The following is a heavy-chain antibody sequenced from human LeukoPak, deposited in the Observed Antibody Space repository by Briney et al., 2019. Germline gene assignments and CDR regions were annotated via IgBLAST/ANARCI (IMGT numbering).Heavy chain of an antibody. V-gene: IGHV3-48*04. J-gene: IGHJ4*02. CDR1: GFTFSSYS. CDR3: ARAEVYDSVWYGPFDH. CDR2: ISSTSSVL. Sequence: GGSLRLSCSASGFTFSSYSMDWVRQAPGAGLEWLSYISSTSSVLYYADSVKGRFTVSRDSAGNSLYLQMNSLRVEDTAIYYCARAEVYDSVWYGPFDHWGQGALVIVSS. D-gene: IGHD6-19*01.